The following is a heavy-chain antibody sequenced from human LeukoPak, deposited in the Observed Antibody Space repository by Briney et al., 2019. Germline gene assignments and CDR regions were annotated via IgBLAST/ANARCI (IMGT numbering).Heavy chain of an antibody. V-gene: IGHV4-34*01. J-gene: IGHJ4*02. Sequence: SETLSLTCAVYGGSFRDYFWSWIRQPPGKGLEWIGDINHRGSLSYNPSLKSRVTISVDTSKNQFSLQMRSVTAADTAVYFCARAHKSCISDSCYASPGYWGQGIPVTVSP. D-gene: IGHD2-2*01. CDR1: GGSFRDYF. CDR3: ARAHKSCISDSCYASPGY. CDR2: INHRGSL.